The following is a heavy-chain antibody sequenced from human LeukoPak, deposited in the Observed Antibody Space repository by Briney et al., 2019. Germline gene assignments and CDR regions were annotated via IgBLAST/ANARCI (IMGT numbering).Heavy chain of an antibody. CDR2: ISGSGGST. V-gene: IGHV3-23*01. CDR3: AKDPYSSSWYPDY. J-gene: IGHJ4*02. D-gene: IGHD6-13*01. CDR1: GFTFSSYA. Sequence: GGSLRLSCAASGFTFSSYAMSWVRQAPGKGLEWASAISGSGGSTYYADSVKGRSTISRDNSKNTLYLQMNSLRAEDTAVYYCAKDPYSSSWYPDYWGQGTLVTVSS.